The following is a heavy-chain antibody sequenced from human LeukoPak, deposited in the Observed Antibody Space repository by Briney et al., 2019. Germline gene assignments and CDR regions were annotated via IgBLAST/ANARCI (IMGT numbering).Heavy chain of an antibody. V-gene: IGHV3-48*02. J-gene: IGHJ3*02. D-gene: IGHD3-9*01. CDR2: ISGSSSTI. CDR3: ARASSKQLAGYLPDGFDI. Sequence: GGSLRLSCAASGFTFSSYSMNWVRQAPGKGLEWVSYISGSSSTIHYADSVKGRFTISRDNAKNSLHLQMNSLRDEDTAVYYCARASSKQLAGYLPDGFDIWGQGTMVTVSS. CDR1: GFTFSSYS.